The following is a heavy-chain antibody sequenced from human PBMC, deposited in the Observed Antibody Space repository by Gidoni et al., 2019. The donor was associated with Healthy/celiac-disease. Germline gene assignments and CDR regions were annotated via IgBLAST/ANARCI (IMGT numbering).Heavy chain of an antibody. J-gene: IGHJ4*02. V-gene: IGHV3-30*18. D-gene: IGHD3-10*01. CDR2: ISYDGSNK. CDR3: AKEGGYYGSGSYRGLDY. CDR1: GFTFSSYG. Sequence: VESGGGVVQPGRSLRLSCAASGFTFSSYGMHWVRQAPGKGLEWVAVISYDGSNKYYADSVQGRFTISRDNSKNTLYLQMNSLRAEDTAVYYCAKEGGYYGSGSYRGLDYWGQGTLVTVSS.